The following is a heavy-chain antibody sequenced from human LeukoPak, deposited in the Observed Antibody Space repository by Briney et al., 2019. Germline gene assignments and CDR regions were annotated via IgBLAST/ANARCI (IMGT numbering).Heavy chain of an antibody. V-gene: IGHV3-23*01. CDR2: ISGSGDRT. CDR1: GFTFSNYA. D-gene: IGHD5-24*01. Sequence: GGSLRLSCAASGFTFSNYAMSWVRQAPGKGLEWVSIISGSGDRTYYADSVKGRFTISRDNSKNTLYLQMNSLRAEDTAVYYCAKSGYNRFDYWGQGTLVTVSS. J-gene: IGHJ4*02. CDR3: AKSGYNRFDY.